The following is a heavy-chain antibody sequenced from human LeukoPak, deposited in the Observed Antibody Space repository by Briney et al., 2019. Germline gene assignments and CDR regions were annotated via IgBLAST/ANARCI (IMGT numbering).Heavy chain of an antibody. V-gene: IGHV1-18*01. CDR1: GYTFTSYG. J-gene: IGHJ4*02. CDR3: ARGPYSGYAETQTYYYDSSGYYLFDY. Sequence: ASVKVSCKASGYTFTSYGISWVRQAPGQGLEWMGWISAYNGNTNYAQKLQGRVTMTTDTSTSTAYMELRSLRSDDTAVYYCARGPYSGYAETQTYYYDSSGYYLFDYWGQGTLVTVSS. D-gene: IGHD3-22*01. CDR2: ISAYNGNT.